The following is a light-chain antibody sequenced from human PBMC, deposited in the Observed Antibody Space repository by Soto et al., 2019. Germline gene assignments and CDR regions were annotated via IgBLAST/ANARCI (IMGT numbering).Light chain of an antibody. Sequence: DIQLTQSPSSLSASVGDRVTVTCRASRSIGRILNLLQQAPGRGPKLLIYAASSLPSGVPSRFSGNGSGTDFTLTSSSLQPEDFATYYCQQCYSTPQTFGQGTNLEIK. V-gene: IGKV1-39*01. CDR1: RSIGRI. CDR3: QQCYSTPQT. CDR2: AAS. J-gene: IGKJ2*01.